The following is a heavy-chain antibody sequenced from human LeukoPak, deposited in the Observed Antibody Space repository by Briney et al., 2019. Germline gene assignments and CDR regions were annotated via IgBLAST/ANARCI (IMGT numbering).Heavy chain of an antibody. CDR2: IYYRGST. CDR1: GGSISSSNYY. J-gene: IGHJ4*02. CDR3: ARTYHYDSSGYFLPPYFDS. V-gene: IGHV4-39*01. Sequence: SETLSLTCTVSGGSISSSNYYWGWLRQPPGKGLEWIGSIYYRGSTYYNPSLKSRVTISVDTSENQFSLKVPSVTAADTAVYYCARTYHYDSSGYFLPPYFDSWGQGTLVTVSS. D-gene: IGHD3-22*01.